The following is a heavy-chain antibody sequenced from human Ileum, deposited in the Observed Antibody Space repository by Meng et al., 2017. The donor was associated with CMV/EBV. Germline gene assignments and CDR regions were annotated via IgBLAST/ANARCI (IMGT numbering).Heavy chain of an antibody. V-gene: IGHV3-74*01. D-gene: IGHD1-26*01. J-gene: IGHJ4*02. CDR1: GFTFGSHW. Sequence: GESLKISCAASGFTFGSHWMYWVRQAPGKGLMYVSRIKSDGSITSYADSVRGRFTISRDNAKNTLYLQMNSLRDADTAVYYCARDQSFKIDYWGQGTLVTVSS. CDR2: IKSDGSIT. CDR3: ARDQSFKIDY.